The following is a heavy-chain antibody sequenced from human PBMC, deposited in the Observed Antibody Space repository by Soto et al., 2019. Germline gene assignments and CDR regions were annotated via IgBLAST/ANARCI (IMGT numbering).Heavy chain of an antibody. V-gene: IGHV4-34*01. Sequence: SETLSLTCAVYGGSFSGYYWSWIRQTPGKGLEWIGEINHSGSTNYNPSLKSRVTISVDTSKNQFSLKLSSVTAADTAVYYCARTNKNWRYYYYYYYMDVWGKGTTVTVSS. CDR2: INHSGST. CDR1: GGSFSGYY. J-gene: IGHJ6*03. CDR3: ARTNKNWRYYYYYYYMDV. D-gene: IGHD1-1*01.